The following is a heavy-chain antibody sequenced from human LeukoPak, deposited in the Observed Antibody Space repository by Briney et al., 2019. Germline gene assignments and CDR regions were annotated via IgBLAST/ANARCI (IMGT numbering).Heavy chain of an antibody. CDR3: ARGVLKLGYCSGGSCYSLIDAFDI. V-gene: IGHV4-4*09. CDR2: IYTSGST. CDR1: GGSISSYY. D-gene: IGHD2-15*01. Sequence: SETLSLTCTVSGGSISSYYWSWLRQPPGKGLEWIGYIYTSGSTNYNPSLKSRVTISVDTSKNQFSLKLSSVTAADTAVYYCARGVLKLGYCSGGSCYSLIDAFDIWGQGTMVTVSS. J-gene: IGHJ3*02.